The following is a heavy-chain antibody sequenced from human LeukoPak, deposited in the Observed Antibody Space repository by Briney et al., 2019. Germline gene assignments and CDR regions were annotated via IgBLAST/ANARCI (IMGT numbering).Heavy chain of an antibody. D-gene: IGHD3-22*01. Sequence: PSETLSLTCTVPGGSISSSSYYWGWIRQPPGKGLEWIGSIYYSGSTYYNPSLKSRVTISVDTSKNQFSLMLSSVTAADTAVYYCARAGWDSSGYYRLDYWGQGTLVTVSS. J-gene: IGHJ4*02. CDR1: GGSISSSSYY. CDR3: ARAGWDSSGYYRLDY. CDR2: IYYSGST. V-gene: IGHV4-39*01.